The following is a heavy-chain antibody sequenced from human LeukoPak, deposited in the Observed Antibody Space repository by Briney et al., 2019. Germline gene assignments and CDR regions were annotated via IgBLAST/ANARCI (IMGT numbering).Heavy chain of an antibody. J-gene: IGHJ4*02. CDR1: GFTFSSYG. Sequence: GGSLRLSCAASGFTFSSYGMHWVRQAPGKGLEGVAFIRYDGSNKYYADSVKGRFTISRDNSKNTLYLQMNSLRAEDTAVYYCAKSTTVIYYFDYWGQGTLVTVSS. D-gene: IGHD4-17*01. CDR3: AKSTTVIYYFDY. CDR2: IRYDGSNK. V-gene: IGHV3-30*02.